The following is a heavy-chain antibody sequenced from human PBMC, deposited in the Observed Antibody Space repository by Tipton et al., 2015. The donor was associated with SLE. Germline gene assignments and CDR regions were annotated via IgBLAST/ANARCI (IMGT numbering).Heavy chain of an antibody. V-gene: IGHV4-34*01. Sequence: TLSLTCAVYGGSFSGYCWSWIRQPPGKGLEWIGEINHSGSTNYNPSLKSRVTISVDTSKNQFSLKLSSVTAADTAVYYCARGPDTIQGTFQHWGQGTLVTVSS. CDR1: GGSFSGYC. D-gene: IGHD3-3*01. CDR3: ARGPDTIQGTFQH. J-gene: IGHJ1*01. CDR2: INHSGST.